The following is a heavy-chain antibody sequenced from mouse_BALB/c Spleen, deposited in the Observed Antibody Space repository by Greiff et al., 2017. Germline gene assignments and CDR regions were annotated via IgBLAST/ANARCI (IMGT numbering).Heavy chain of an antibody. CDR2: INSDGGST. J-gene: IGHJ2*01. Sequence: EVNLVESGGGLVQPGESLKLSCESNEYEFPSHDMSWVRKTPEKRLELVAAINSDGGSTYYPDTMERRFIISRDNTKKTLYLQMSSLRSEDTALYYCARQAYYYGSSYVGGYYFDYWGQGTTLTVSS. D-gene: IGHD1-1*01. CDR3: ARQAYYYGSSYVGGYYFDY. CDR1: EYEFPSHD. V-gene: IGHV5-2*01.